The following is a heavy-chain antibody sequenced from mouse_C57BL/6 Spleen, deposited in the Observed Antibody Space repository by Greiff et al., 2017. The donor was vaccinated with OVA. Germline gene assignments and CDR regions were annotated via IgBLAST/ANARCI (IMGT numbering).Heavy chain of an antibody. CDR3: ARGWTVVTTAPFAY. J-gene: IGHJ3*01. D-gene: IGHD2-5*01. Sequence: QVQLQQPGAELVMPGASVKLSCKASGYTFTSYWMHWVKQRPGQGLEWIGEIDPSDSYTNYNQKFKGKSTLTVDKSSSTAYMQLSSLTSEDSAVDYCARGWTVVTTAPFAYWGQATLVTVST. CDR1: GYTFTSYW. CDR2: IDPSDSYT. V-gene: IGHV1-69*01.